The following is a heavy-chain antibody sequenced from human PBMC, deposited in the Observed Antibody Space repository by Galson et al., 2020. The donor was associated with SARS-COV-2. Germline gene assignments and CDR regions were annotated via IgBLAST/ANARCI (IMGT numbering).Heavy chain of an antibody. J-gene: IGHJ6*02. CDR1: GYTLTELS. V-gene: IGHV1-24*01. Sequence: ASVKVSCTVSGYTLTELSMHWVRQAPGKGLAWMGGFDPEDGETIYAQKFQGRVTMTEDTSTDTAYMELSSLRSEDTAAYYCATDHYYYGMDVWGQGTTVTVSS. CDR3: ATDHYYYGMDV. CDR2: FDPEDGET.